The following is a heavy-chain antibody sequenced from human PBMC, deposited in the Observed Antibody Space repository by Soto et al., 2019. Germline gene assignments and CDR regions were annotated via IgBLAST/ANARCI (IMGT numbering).Heavy chain of an antibody. CDR1: GFTFSSYG. CDR2: IWYDGSNK. J-gene: IGHJ6*03. V-gene: IGHV3-33*01. Sequence: PGGSLRLSCAASGFTFSSYGMHWVRQAPGKGLEWVAVIWYDGSNKYYADSVKGRFTISRDNSKNTLYLQMNSLRAEDTAVYYCARDHAVLRYFVSYMDVWGKGTTVTVSS. D-gene: IGHD3-9*01. CDR3: ARDHAVLRYFVSYMDV.